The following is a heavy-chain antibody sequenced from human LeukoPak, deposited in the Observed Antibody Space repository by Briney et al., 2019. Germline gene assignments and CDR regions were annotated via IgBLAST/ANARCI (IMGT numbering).Heavy chain of an antibody. CDR3: TRMGSGRSVDY. V-gene: IGHV3-73*01. Sequence: GGSLRLSCAASGFTFSGSAIHWVRQASGKGLEWVGRIRSKANSYATEYAASVKGRFTIFRDDPEKTAYLQMNSLKIEDTAVYYCTRMGSGRSVDYWGQGTLVTVSS. D-gene: IGHD1-26*01. CDR2: IRSKANSYAT. J-gene: IGHJ4*02. CDR1: GFTFSGSA.